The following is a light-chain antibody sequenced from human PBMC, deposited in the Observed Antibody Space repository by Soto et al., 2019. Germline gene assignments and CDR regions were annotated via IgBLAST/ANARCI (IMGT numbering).Light chain of an antibody. J-gene: IGKJ1*01. Sequence: DIQMTQSPSTLSGSVGERVTITCRASQTISSWLAWYQQKPGKAPKLLIYKASTLKSGVPSRFSGSGSGTEFTLTISNLQPDDFATYYCQHDNSYSEAFGQGTKVELK. CDR1: QTISSW. CDR2: KAS. CDR3: QHDNSYSEA. V-gene: IGKV1-5*03.